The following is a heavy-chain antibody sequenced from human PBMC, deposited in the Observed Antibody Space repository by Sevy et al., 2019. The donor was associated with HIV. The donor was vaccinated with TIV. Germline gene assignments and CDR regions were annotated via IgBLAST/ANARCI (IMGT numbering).Heavy chain of an antibody. Sequence: GGSLRLSCAASGFTFSGHGMHWVRQAPGKGLEWLAVISHDGRSRLDADSVKGRFTISRDNSKNTLFLQMNRLTAADTAVYYCAKGGSKCGGNDCSRQWGQGTLVTVSS. CDR2: ISHDGRSR. D-gene: IGHD2-21*01. CDR1: GFTFSGHG. J-gene: IGHJ4*02. CDR3: AKGGSKCGGNDCSRQ. V-gene: IGHV3-33*05.